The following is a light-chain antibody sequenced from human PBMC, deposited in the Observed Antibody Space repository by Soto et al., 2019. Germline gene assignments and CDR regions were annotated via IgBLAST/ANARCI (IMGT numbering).Light chain of an antibody. CDR2: KVS. J-gene: IGKJ1*01. CDR1: QSLVYSDGNTY. V-gene: IGKV2-30*01. Sequence: DVVMTQSPLSLPVTLGQPASISCRSSQSLVYSDGNTYLNWFQQRPGQSPRRLIYKVSNRDSGVPDRFSGSGSGTDFSLQISRVEAVDVGGYYCMQGTHWPPWTFGQGTKVEIK. CDR3: MQGTHWPPWT.